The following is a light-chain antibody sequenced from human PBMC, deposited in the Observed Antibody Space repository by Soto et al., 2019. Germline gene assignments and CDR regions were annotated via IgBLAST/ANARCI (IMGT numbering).Light chain of an antibody. CDR1: QSVSGR. J-gene: IGKJ5*01. Sequence: EIVMTQSPATLSVSPGERATVSCRASQSVSGRLAWYQQKPGQAPRLLIFDASTRAPGIPDRFSGSGSGTDFTLTISSLEPEDFAVYYCQQRGDWPPITFGQGTRLEIK. CDR3: QQRGDWPPIT. V-gene: IGKV3-11*01. CDR2: DAS.